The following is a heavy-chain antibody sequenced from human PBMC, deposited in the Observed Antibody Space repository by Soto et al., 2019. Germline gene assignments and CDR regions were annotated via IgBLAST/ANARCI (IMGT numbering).Heavy chain of an antibody. CDR3: ARDPLGDCSSTSCPQWIDY. J-gene: IGHJ4*02. CDR1: GYTFTSYY. D-gene: IGHD2-2*01. Sequence: GASVKVSCKASGYTFTSYYMHWVRQAPGQGLEWMGIINPSGGSTSYAQKFQGRVTMTRDTSTSTVYMELSSLRSEDTAVYYCARDPLGDCSSTSCPQWIDYWGQGTLVTVSS. V-gene: IGHV1-46*01. CDR2: INPSGGST.